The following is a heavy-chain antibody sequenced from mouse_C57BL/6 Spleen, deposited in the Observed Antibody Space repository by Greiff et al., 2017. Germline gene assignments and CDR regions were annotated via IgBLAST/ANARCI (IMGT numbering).Heavy chain of an antibody. CDR3: ARRGTTVGFAY. J-gene: IGHJ3*01. V-gene: IGHV1-53*01. Sequence: QVQLQQPGTELVKPGPSVKLSCKASGYTFTSSWMHWVKQRPGPGLEWIGNVNPSNGGTNSNKQFKSKATLTVDKSSSTAYMQLSSLTSEDSAVYYCARRGTTVGFAYWGQGTLVTVSA. CDR2: VNPSNGGT. D-gene: IGHD1-1*01. CDR1: GYTFTSSW.